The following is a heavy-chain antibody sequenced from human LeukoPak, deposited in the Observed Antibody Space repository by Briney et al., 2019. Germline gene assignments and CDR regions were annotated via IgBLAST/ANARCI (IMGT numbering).Heavy chain of an antibody. V-gene: IGHV4-38-2*02. CDR2: IYHSGRT. D-gene: IGHD5-24*01. J-gene: IGHJ4*02. Sequence: SETLSLTCTVSGYSISSGYYWGWIRQPPGKGLEWIGSIYHSGRTFYNPSLKSRVTISVDTSKNQFSLKLTSVTAADTAVYYCARLHLPATRFVYWGQGTLVTVSS. CDR3: ARLHLPATRFVY. CDR1: GYSISSGYY.